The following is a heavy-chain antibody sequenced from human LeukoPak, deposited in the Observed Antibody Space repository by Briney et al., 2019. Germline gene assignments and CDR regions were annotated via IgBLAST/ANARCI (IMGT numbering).Heavy chain of an antibody. J-gene: IGHJ6*02. CDR3: AGRQTDHDYGDPFRPGQASYYGMDV. CDR1: GFTFSSYG. CDR2: ISYDGSNK. D-gene: IGHD4-17*01. V-gene: IGHV3-30*03. Sequence: GGSLRLSCAVSGFTFSSYGMHWVRQAPGKGLEWVAVISYDGSNKYYADSVKGRFTISRDNSKNTLYLQMNSLRAEDTAVYYCAGRQTDHDYGDPFRPGQASYYGMDVWGQGTTVTVSS.